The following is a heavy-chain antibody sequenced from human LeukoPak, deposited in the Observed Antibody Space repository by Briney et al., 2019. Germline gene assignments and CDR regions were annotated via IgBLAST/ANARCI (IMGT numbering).Heavy chain of an antibody. J-gene: IGHJ3*02. CDR2: IYYSGST. D-gene: IGHD2-21*01. CDR3: ARHWVWSYGVGAFDI. Sequence: SSETLSLTCTVSGGSISSSSYYWGWIRQPPGKGLEWIGSIYYSGSTYYNPSLKSRVTISVDTSKNQFSLKLSSVTAADTAVYYWARHWVWSYGVGAFDIWGQGTMVTVSS. CDR1: GGSISSSSYY. V-gene: IGHV4-39*01.